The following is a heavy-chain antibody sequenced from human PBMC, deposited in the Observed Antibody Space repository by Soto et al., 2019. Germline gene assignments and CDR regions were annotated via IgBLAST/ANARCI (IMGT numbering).Heavy chain of an antibody. Sequence: SVKVSCKASGGTFSSYAISWVRQAPGQGLEWMGGIIPIFGTANYAQKVQGRVTITADESPSTAYMELSSLRSEDTAVYYCARDGRDGYNYYGMDVWGQGTTVTVSS. CDR1: GGTFSSYA. CDR3: ARDGRDGYNYYGMDV. J-gene: IGHJ6*02. CDR2: IIPIFGTA. D-gene: IGHD1-26*01. V-gene: IGHV1-69*13.